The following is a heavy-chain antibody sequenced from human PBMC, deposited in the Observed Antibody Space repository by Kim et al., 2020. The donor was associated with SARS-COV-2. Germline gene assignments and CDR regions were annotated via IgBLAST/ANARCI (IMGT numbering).Heavy chain of an antibody. CDR2: IYTGDDT. Sequence: GGSLRLSCVASGFSVSSKYMSWVRQAPGKGLEWVSLIYTGDDTYSTESVRGRFIISRDSSRNTLFLQMNSLRVEDTAVYYCASDITPATWRYEMDVWGQGTTVTVSS. CDR1: GFSVSSKY. V-gene: IGHV3-66*01. J-gene: IGHJ6*02. D-gene: IGHD3-16*01. CDR3: ASDITPATWRYEMDV.